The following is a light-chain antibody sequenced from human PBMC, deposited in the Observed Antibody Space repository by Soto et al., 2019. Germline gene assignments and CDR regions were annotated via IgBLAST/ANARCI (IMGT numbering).Light chain of an antibody. J-gene: IGLJ3*02. CDR1: RSDVGGYNF. V-gene: IGLV2-14*03. CDR2: DVS. CDR3: SYLWV. Sequence: QSALTQPASVSGSPGQSITISCTGTRSDVGGYNFVSWYQHQPGKAPKLVIYDVSNRPSGVSNRFSGSKSGNTASLTISGLQAEDEADYYCSYLWVFGGGTKLTVL.